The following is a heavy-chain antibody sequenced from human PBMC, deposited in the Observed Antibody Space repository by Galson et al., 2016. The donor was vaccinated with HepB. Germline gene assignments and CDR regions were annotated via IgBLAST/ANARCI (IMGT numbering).Heavy chain of an antibody. V-gene: IGHV1-46*01. J-gene: IGHJ5*02. CDR2: INPNGSSA. Sequence: VKVSCKASGHTLSSYYMHWVPQAPGQGLEWTRIINPNGSSASYAQQFQGRFTMTRDTSTSTLYMELSSLRSEDTAVYYCARGIAKMYWFDPWGQGTLVTVSS. D-gene: IGHD1-26*01. CDR1: GHTLSSYY. CDR3: ARGIAKMYWFDP.